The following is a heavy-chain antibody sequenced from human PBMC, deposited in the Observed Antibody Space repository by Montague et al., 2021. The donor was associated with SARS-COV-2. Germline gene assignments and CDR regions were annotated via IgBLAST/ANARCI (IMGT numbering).Heavy chain of an antibody. CDR3: ARVRISLIVVVVGCDN. J-gene: IGHJ3*02. V-gene: IGHV4-31*03. Sequence: TLSLTCTVSGGSISSGGYYWSWIRQPPGKGLEWIGYIYYSGSTYYNPSLKSRVTISVDTSKNQFSLKLSSVTAADTAVYYCARVRISLIVVVVGCDNWGQGTMVTVSS. CDR2: IYYSGST. D-gene: IGHD3-22*01. CDR1: GGSISSGGYY.